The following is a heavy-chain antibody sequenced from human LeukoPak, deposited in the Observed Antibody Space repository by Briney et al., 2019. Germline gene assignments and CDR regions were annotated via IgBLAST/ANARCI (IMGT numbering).Heavy chain of an antibody. V-gene: IGHV3-9*01. J-gene: IGHJ3*01. CDR2: LGWNSGSI. D-gene: IGHD3-22*01. CDR1: GFTFGDFA. CDR3: AKHISPSYDSSGYLGHDAFDV. Sequence: PGGSLRLSCASSGFTFGDFAMHWVRQAPGKGLEWVAGLGWNSGSIGYADSVKGRFTISRDNARNSLYLQMNSLRAEDTALYYCAKHISPSYDSSGYLGHDAFDVWGQGTMVTVSS.